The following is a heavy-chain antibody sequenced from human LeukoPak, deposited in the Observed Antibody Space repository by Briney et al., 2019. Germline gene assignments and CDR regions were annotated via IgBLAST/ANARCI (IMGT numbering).Heavy chain of an antibody. Sequence: GGSLRLSCAASGFTFDDYTMHWVRQAPGKGLEWVSLISWDGGSTYYADSVKGRFTISRDNSKNSLYLQMNSLRTEDTALYYCSKEGSAGGPFYHGMGVWGQGTTVTVSS. J-gene: IGHJ6*02. D-gene: IGHD6-13*01. CDR3: SKEGSAGGPFYHGMGV. V-gene: IGHV3-43*01. CDR1: GFTFDDYT. CDR2: ISWDGGST.